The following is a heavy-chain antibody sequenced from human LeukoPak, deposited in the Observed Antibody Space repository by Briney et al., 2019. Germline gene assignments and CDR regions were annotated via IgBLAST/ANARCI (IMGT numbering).Heavy chain of an antibody. CDR2: IYYSGST. D-gene: IGHD3-22*01. Sequence: SETLSLTCTVSGGSISSYYWSWIRQPPGKGLEWIGYIYYSGSTNYNPSLKSRVTISVDTSKNQFSLKLSSVTAADTAVYYCARAPGHDSNDWVSQFDCWGQGTLVTVSS. V-gene: IGHV4-59*08. J-gene: IGHJ4*02. CDR3: ARAPGHDSNDWVSQFDC. CDR1: GGSISSYY.